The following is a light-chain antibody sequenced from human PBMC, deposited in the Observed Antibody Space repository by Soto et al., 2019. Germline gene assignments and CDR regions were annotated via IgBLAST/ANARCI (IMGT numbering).Light chain of an antibody. CDR2: ANN. CDR1: SSNIGAGYD. CDR3: QSYDSSLRSYV. Sequence: QSVLTQQPAVSGAPGQRVTISCTGSSSNIGAGYDVHWYRQVPGTAPKLLIYANNSRPSGVPDRFSGSKSGTSASLAITGLQAEDEATYYCQSYDSSLRSYVFGTGTKVTVL. J-gene: IGLJ1*01. V-gene: IGLV1-40*01.